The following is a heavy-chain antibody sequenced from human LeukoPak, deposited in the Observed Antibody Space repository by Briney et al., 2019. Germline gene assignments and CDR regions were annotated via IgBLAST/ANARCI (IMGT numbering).Heavy chain of an antibody. CDR1: GGSFSGYY. CDR3: ARGGTIFTFFDS. J-gene: IGHJ4*02. Sequence: PSETLSLTCAVYGGSFSGYYWSWIRQPPGKGLEWIGEINHSGSTNYNPSLKSRVTISVDTSKNQFSLKLTSVTAADTALYYCARGGTIFTFFDSWGRGTLVTVSS. D-gene: IGHD2/OR15-2a*01. V-gene: IGHV4-34*01. CDR2: INHSGST.